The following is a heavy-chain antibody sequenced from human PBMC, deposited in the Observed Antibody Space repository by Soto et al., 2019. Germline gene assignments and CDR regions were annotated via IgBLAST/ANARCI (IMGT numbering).Heavy chain of an antibody. CDR1: GFTFSYYP. V-gene: IGHV3-21*06. J-gene: IGHJ4*02. CDR2: ISGVRDYI. D-gene: IGHD3-10*01. Sequence: EVQLVESGGGLVNPGGSLRLSCAASGFTFSYYPLHWVRRAPGKGLEWVSSISGVRDYIRYADSVKGRFPISRDNAKTSLYLQMNSLTAEDTAVYYCAREGVHNYTEYYFDYWGQGTLVTVSS. CDR3: AREGVHNYTEYYFDY.